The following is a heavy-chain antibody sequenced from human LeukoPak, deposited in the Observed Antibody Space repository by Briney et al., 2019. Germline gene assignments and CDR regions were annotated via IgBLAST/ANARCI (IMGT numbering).Heavy chain of an antibody. Sequence: PSETLSLTCAVYGGSFSGYYWSWLRQPPGKGLEWIGEINHSGSTNYNPSLKSRVTISVDTSKNQFSLKLSSVTAADTAVYYCARTRGYSSSSSNWFDPWGQGTLVTVSS. CDR3: ARTRGYSSSSSNWFDP. V-gene: IGHV4-34*01. CDR2: INHSGST. D-gene: IGHD6-6*01. CDR1: GGSFSGYY. J-gene: IGHJ5*02.